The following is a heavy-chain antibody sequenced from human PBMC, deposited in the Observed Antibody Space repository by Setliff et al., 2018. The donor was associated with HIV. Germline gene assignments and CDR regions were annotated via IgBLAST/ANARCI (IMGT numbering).Heavy chain of an antibody. V-gene: IGHV4-38-2*01. CDR2: IYLSGST. J-gene: IGHJ3*02. CDR1: GYSISSGYY. CDR3: ARSAITIFGVLIIPGAFDI. D-gene: IGHD3-3*01. Sequence: KLSEILSLTCGVSGYSISSGYYWGWIRQPPGKGLEWIGSIYLSGSTYYNPSLRGRVAISVDTSKNQFSLKLSSVTAADTAVYYCARSAITIFGVLIIPGAFDIWGQGTMVTVSS.